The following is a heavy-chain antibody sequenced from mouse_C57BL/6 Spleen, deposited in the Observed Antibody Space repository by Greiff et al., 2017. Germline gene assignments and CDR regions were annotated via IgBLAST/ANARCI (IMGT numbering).Heavy chain of an antibody. D-gene: IGHD1-1*01. V-gene: IGHV1-64*01. J-gene: IGHJ4*01. CDR1: GYTFTSYW. CDR2: IHPNSGST. CDR3: ARWEPYGRAMDY. Sequence: QVQLQQPGAELVKPGASVKLSCKASGYTFTSYWMHWVKQRPGQGLEWIGMIHPNSGSTNYNEKFKGKATLTVDKSSSTAYMQLSSLTSEDSAVYDCARWEPYGRAMDYWGQGTTVTVSS.